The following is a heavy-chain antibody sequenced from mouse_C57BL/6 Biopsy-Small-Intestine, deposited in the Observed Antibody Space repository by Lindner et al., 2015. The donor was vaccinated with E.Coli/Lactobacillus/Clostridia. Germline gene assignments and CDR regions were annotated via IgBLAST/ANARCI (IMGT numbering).Heavy chain of an antibody. Sequence: EVQLQESGGGLVKPGGSLKLSCAASGFTFSDYGMHWVRQAPEKGLEWVAYISSGSSTIYYADTVKGRFTISRDNAKNTLFLQMTSLRSEDTAMYYCAREKLYYGNFYYAMDYWGQGTSATVSS. CDR3: AREKLYYGNFYYAMDY. CDR2: ISSGSSTI. V-gene: IGHV5-17*01. D-gene: IGHD2-1*01. CDR1: GFTFSDYG. J-gene: IGHJ4*01.